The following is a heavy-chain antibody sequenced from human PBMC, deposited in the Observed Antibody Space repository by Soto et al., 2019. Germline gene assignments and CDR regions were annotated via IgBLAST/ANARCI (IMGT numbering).Heavy chain of an antibody. CDR3: AKDSGGGSADYYFAY. D-gene: IGHD2-15*01. CDR2: ISYNGNDK. Sequence: QVQLVASGGGVVQPGRSLSLSCAASGFTFSSYGMHCVRQAPGKGLEWVAVISYNGNDKYHVDSGKGRFTSSRDNSKNTPDLQMDSLRAEDTAVYYCAKDSGGGSADYYFAYSGHGTLVTVCS. CDR1: GFTFSSYG. V-gene: IGHV3-30*18. J-gene: IGHJ4*01.